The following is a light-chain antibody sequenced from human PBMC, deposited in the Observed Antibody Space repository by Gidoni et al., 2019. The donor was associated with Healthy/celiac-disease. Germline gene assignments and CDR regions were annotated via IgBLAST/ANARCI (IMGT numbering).Light chain of an antibody. J-gene: IGKJ3*01. CDR1: QSVSSSY. CDR3: QQYGSSPFT. CDR2: GAS. Sequence: PGTLSLSPGERATLSCRASQSVSSSYLAWYQQKPGQAPRLLIYGASSRATGIPDRFSGSGSGTDFTLTISRLEPEDFAVYYCQQYGSSPFTFGPGTKVDIK. V-gene: IGKV3-20*01.